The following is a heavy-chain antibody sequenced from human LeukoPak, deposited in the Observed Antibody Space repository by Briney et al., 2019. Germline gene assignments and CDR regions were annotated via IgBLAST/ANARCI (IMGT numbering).Heavy chain of an antibody. CDR1: GFTFSSYW. V-gene: IGHV3-7*03. CDR3: ARGGGLDV. J-gene: IGHJ6*02. D-gene: IGHD3-16*01. CDR2: INHNGNVN. Sequence: GPLRLSCAASGFTFSSYWMNWARQAPGKGLEWVASINHNGNVNYCVDSVKGRFTISRDNAKNSLYLQMSNLRAEDTAVYFCARGGGLDVWGQGATVTVSS.